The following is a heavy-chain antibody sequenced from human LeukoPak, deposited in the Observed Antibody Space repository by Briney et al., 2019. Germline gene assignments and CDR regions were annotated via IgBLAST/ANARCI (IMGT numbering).Heavy chain of an antibody. Sequence: GGSLRLSCAASGFTFSSYAMSWVRQAPGRGLEWVSVISGSGGSTYYADSVKGRFTISRDNSKNTLYLQMNSLRAEDTAVYYCAKSGSYSLSYFDYWGQGTLVTVSS. D-gene: IGHD1-26*01. CDR3: AKSGSYSLSYFDY. V-gene: IGHV3-23*01. CDR2: ISGSGGST. J-gene: IGHJ4*02. CDR1: GFTFSSYA.